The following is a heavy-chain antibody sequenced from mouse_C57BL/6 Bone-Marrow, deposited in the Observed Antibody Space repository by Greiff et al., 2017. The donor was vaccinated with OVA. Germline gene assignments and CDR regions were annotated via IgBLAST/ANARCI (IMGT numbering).Heavy chain of an antibody. CDR2: IVPSDSNT. J-gene: IGHJ3*01. V-gene: IGHV1-69*01. CDR1: GYTFTSYW. CDR3: AIDYYDSSLLAY. Sequence: QVQLQQPGAELVMPGASVKLSCKASGYTFTSYWMHWVKQRPGQGLEWIGEIVPSDSNTNYNQKFKGKSTLTVDKSSSTAYMQLSILTAEDSAVYYFAIDYYDSSLLAYWGQGTLVTVSA. D-gene: IGHD1-1*01.